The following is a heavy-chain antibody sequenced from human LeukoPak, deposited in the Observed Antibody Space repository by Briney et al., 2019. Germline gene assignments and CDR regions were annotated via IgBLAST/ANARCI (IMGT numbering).Heavy chain of an antibody. J-gene: IGHJ4*02. V-gene: IGHV4-34*01. CDR3: ARRGKVEGYYFDY. D-gene: IGHD1-1*01. CDR1: GGSFSGYY. Sequence: SETLSLTCAVYGGSFSGYYWSWIRQPPGKGQEWIGEINHSGSTNYNPSLKSRVTISVDTSKNQFSLKLSSVTAADTAVYYCARRGKVEGYYFDYWGQGTLVTVSS. CDR2: INHSGST.